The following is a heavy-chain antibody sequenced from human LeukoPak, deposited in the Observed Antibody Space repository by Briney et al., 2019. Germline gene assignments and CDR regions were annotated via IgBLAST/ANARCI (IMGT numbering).Heavy chain of an antibody. V-gene: IGHV5-51*01. J-gene: IGHJ4*02. CDR2: IYPGDSDT. CDR3: ARSINFWSGYYYESIDY. CDR1: GYSFTSYW. D-gene: IGHD3-3*01. Sequence: PGESLKISCKGSGYSFTSYWIGWVRQMPAKGLEWVGIIYPGDSDTRYSPYFQGQVTISADKSISTAYLQWRSLKASDTAMYYCARSINFWSGYYYESIDYWGQGTLVTVSS.